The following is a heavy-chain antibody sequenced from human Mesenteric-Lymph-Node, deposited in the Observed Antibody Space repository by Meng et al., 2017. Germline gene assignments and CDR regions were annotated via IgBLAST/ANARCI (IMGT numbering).Heavy chain of an antibody. V-gene: IGHV3-48*03. CDR2: ISSSGSTI. J-gene: IGHJ4*02. CDR1: GFTFSSYE. Sequence: GESLKISCAASGFTFSSYEMNWVRQAPGKGLEWVSYISSSGSTIYYADSVKGRFTISRDNAKNSLYLQMNSLRAEDTAVYYCARSDTREYCGGDCYGDFDYWGQGTLVTVSS. D-gene: IGHD2-21*02. CDR3: ARSDTREYCGGDCYGDFDY.